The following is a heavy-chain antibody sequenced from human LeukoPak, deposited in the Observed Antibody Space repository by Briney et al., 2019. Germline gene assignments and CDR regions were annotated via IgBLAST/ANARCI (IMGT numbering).Heavy chain of an antibody. V-gene: IGHV4-59*08. J-gene: IGHJ4*02. CDR3: ARQESGSGSYLSYFDY. D-gene: IGHD3-10*01. CDR2: IYYSGST. Sequence: TPSETLSLTCTVSGGSISSYYWSWIRHPPGKGLEWIGYIYYSGSTKYNPSLKSRVTISIDTSKNQFSLRLSSVTAADTAVYYCARQESGSGSYLSYFDYWGQGTLVTVSS. CDR1: GGSISSYY.